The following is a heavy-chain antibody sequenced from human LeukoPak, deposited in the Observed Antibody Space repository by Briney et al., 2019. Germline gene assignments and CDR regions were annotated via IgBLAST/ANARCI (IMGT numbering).Heavy chain of an antibody. Sequence: ASVTVSCKASGYTFSNYGISWVRQAPGQGLEWMGWISAYNGKSDHAQKFQGRVTLTADTSASTAYMVLRSLTSDDTAVYYCARVEAYCSRTSCHDYWGQGTLVTVSS. J-gene: IGHJ4*02. V-gene: IGHV1-18*01. CDR2: ISAYNGKS. D-gene: IGHD2-2*01. CDR3: ARVEAYCSRTSCHDY. CDR1: GYTFSNYG.